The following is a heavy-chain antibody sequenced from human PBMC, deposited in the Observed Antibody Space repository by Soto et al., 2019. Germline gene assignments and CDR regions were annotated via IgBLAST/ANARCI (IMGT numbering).Heavy chain of an antibody. CDR1: GYTFTGHY. J-gene: IGHJ4*02. D-gene: IGHD3-3*01. CDR2: INPSSGSI. V-gene: IGHV1-46*03. Sequence: QVQLVQSGAEVKKPGASVKVSCKASGYTFTGHYMHWVRQAPGQGLEWMGIINPSSGSISHAQKFQGRVTMTRDTSTSTVYMELSSLRSEDTAVYYCIRGLERYYFDYWGQGTLVTVSS. CDR3: IRGLERYYFDY.